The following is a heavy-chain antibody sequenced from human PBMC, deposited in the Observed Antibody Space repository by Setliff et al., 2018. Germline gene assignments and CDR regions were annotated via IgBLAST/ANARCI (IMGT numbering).Heavy chain of an antibody. CDR2: IYYSGST. Sequence: PSETLSLTCTVSGGSFSGYYWSWIRQPPGKGLEWIATIYYSGSTYSNPSLKSRLIISVDAPDNQFSVKLSSVTAADTAVYYCARHKSNGSGSYPSLYMDVWGKGIMVTVSS. J-gene: IGHJ6*03. CDR3: ARHKSNGSGSYPSLYMDV. CDR1: GGSFSGYY. V-gene: IGHV4-59*04. D-gene: IGHD3-10*01.